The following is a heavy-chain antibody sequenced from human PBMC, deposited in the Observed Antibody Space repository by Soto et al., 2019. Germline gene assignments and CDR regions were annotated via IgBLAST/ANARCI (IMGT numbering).Heavy chain of an antibody. CDR3: ERHLLSWGDGYNIDY. Sequence: GESLKISCKGSGYSFTSYWIGWVRQMPGKGLEWMGIIYPGDSDTRYSPSFQGQVTISADKSISTAYLQWSSLKASDTAMYYCERHLLSWGDGYNIDYWGQGTLVTVSS. CDR2: IYPGDSDT. CDR1: GYSFTSYW. J-gene: IGHJ4*02. D-gene: IGHD5-12*01. V-gene: IGHV5-51*01.